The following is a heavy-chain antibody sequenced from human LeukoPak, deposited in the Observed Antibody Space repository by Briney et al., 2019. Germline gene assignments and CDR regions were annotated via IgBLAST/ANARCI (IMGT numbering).Heavy chain of an antibody. Sequence: GASVRVSSKESGYTFTEYYVRWVRQAPGEGGGWLVLINPNAISTNYAQRSQGSVTMTRHTSTGTVYMELSSLLSDDTALYYCVREFRGGYFYYWGQGTLVTVSS. CDR2: INPNAIST. J-gene: IGHJ4*02. CDR1: GYTFTEYY. CDR3: VREFRGGYFYY. V-gene: IGHV1-46*01. D-gene: IGHD3-10*01.